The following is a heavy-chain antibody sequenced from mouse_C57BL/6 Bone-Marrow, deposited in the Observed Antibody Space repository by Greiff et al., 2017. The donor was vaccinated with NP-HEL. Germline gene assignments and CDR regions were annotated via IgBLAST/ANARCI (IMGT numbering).Heavy chain of an antibody. CDR2: ISYDGSN. CDR3: ARAYYYGRDYYAMDY. Sequence: EVQVVESGPGLVKPSQSLSLTCSVTGYSITSGYYWNWIRQFPGNKLEWMGYISYDGSNNYNPSLKNRISITRDTSKNQFFLKLNSVTTEDTATYYCARAYYYGRDYYAMDYWGQGTSVTVSS. V-gene: IGHV3-6*01. CDR1: GYSITSGYY. D-gene: IGHD1-1*01. J-gene: IGHJ4*01.